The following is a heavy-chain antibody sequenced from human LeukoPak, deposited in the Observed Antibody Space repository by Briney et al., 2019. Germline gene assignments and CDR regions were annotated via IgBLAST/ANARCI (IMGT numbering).Heavy chain of an antibody. CDR2: MNPNSGNT. V-gene: IGHV1-8*01. CDR3: ARAAWDSTSSKYYFDN. Sequence: ASVKVSCKASGYTFTSYDINWVRQATGQGLEWMGWMNPNSGNTGYAQKFQGRVTMTRNTSISTAYMELSSLRSEDTALYYCARAAWDSTSSKYYFDNWGQGTLVTVSS. J-gene: IGHJ4*02. CDR1: GYTFTSYD. D-gene: IGHD1-26*01.